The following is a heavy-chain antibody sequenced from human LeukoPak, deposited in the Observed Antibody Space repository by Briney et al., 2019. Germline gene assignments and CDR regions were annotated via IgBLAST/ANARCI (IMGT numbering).Heavy chain of an antibody. CDR1: EFTFNNAW. CDR2: ISSSSSYI. CDR3: ARAFWVTGVGSGSYYFDY. J-gene: IGHJ4*02. D-gene: IGHD1-26*01. V-gene: IGHV3-21*01. Sequence: GGSLRLSCAASEFTFNNAWMNWVRQAPGKGLEWVSSISSSSSYIYYADSVKGRFTISRDNAKNSLYLQMNSLRAEDTAVYYCARAFWVTGVGSGSYYFDYWGQGTLVTVSS.